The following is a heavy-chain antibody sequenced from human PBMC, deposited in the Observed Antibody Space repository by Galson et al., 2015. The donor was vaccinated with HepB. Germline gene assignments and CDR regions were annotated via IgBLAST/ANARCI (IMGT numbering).Heavy chain of an antibody. CDR2: LYSGGTT. Sequence: SLRLSCAASGFTVSSNYMSWVRQAPGKGLEWVSVLYSGGTTHYADSVKGRFTISRDNSKNTLYLQMNSLRAEDTAVYYCARDDYYGSGSYYKWGQGTRVTVSS. D-gene: IGHD3-10*01. CDR3: ARDDYYGSGSYYK. J-gene: IGHJ4*02. V-gene: IGHV3-66*01. CDR1: GFTVSSNY.